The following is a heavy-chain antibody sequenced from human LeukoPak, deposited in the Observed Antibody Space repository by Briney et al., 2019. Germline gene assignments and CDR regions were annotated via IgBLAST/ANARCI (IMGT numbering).Heavy chain of an antibody. Sequence: ASVKVSCKASGGTFSSYAISWVRQAPGQGLEWMGWISAYNGNTNYAQKLQGRVTMTTDTSTSTAYMELRSLRSDDTAVYYCARDTITIFGVVTPYFDYWGQGTLVTVSS. CDR3: ARDTITIFGVVTPYFDY. CDR1: GGTFSSYA. V-gene: IGHV1-18*01. J-gene: IGHJ4*02. CDR2: ISAYNGNT. D-gene: IGHD3-3*01.